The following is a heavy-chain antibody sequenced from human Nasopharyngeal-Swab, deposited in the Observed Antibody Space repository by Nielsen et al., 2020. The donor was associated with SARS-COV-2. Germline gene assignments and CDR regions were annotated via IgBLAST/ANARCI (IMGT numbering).Heavy chain of an antibody. J-gene: IGHJ5*02. V-gene: IGHV3-23*01. CDR3: VKDLAYDEVS. CDR2: INNRGDDT. CDR1: GFTSSSYA. D-gene: IGHD5-12*01. Sequence: GGSLRPSCPPSGFTSSSYAMSWVRQAPGKGLEWVSTINNRGDDTHYVDSVRGRFTVSRDNSKNTLYLQMNSLRGEDTAIYYCVKDLAYDEVSWGQGTLVTVSS.